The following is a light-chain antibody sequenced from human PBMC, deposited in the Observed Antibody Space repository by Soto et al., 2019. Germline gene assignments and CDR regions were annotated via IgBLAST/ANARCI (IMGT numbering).Light chain of an antibody. V-gene: IGLV2-14*01. J-gene: IGLJ3*02. CDR1: SSDIGAYNY. Sequence: QSALTQPASVSGSPGQSITISCTGTSSDIGAYNYISWYQQHPGKVPTLMIYYVNIRPSGVSNRFSGSKSGNTASLTISGLQAEDEADYYCSSYTSSHSWVFGGGTKVTVL. CDR3: SSYTSSHSWV. CDR2: YVN.